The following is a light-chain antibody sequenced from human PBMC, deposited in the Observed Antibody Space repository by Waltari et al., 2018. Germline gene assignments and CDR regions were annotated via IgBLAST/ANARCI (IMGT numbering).Light chain of an antibody. Sequence: DIQMTQSPSSLSASVGDRVTITCRASQSITSYLHWYQQKPGKAPKLLIYAASNLQSGVPSRFSGSGSGTDFTLTISSLQPEDFATYYCQQTYSTPPENTFGQGTKLEIK. CDR1: QSITSY. J-gene: IGKJ2*01. CDR2: AAS. V-gene: IGKV1-39*01. CDR3: QQTYSTPPENT.